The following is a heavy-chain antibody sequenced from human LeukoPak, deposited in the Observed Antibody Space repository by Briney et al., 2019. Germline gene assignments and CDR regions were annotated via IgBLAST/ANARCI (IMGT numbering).Heavy chain of an antibody. D-gene: IGHD5-12*01. CDR1: GGSISSYY. Sequence: PSETLSLTCTVSGGSISSYYWSWIRQPPGKGLGWFGYIYYSGSTYYNPSLKSRVTISVHTSKNQFSLKLSSVTAADTAVYYCARAALRTPLTYFDYWGQGTLVTVSS. CDR2: IYYSGST. J-gene: IGHJ4*02. CDR3: ARAALRTPLTYFDY. V-gene: IGHV4-59*12.